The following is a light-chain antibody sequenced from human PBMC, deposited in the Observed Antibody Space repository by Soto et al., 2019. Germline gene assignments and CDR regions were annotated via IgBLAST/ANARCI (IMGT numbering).Light chain of an antibody. CDR2: GAS. CDR1: QSVSSN. J-gene: IGKJ1*01. V-gene: IGKV3-15*01. Sequence: EIVMTQSQATQSVSPGERATLSCRASQSVSSNLAWYQQKPGQAPRLLIYGASTRATGIPARFSGSGSGTEFTLTISSLQSEDFAVYYCQQYNNWPPWTFGQGTKVDI. CDR3: QQYNNWPPWT.